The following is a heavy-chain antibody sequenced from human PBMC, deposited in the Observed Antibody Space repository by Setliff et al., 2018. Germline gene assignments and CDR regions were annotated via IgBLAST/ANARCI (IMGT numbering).Heavy chain of an antibody. CDR3: AREGFGDGAFDI. J-gene: IGHJ3*02. CDR2: IYYSGST. V-gene: IGHV4-59*01. CDR1: GGTITSYY. Sequence: PSETLSLTCTVSGGTITSYYWSWIRQPPGKGLEWIGYIYYSGSTNYNPSLKSRVTISADTSKNQFSLNLSSVTAADTAVYYCAREGFGDGAFDIWGQGTMVTVSS. D-gene: IGHD3-10*01.